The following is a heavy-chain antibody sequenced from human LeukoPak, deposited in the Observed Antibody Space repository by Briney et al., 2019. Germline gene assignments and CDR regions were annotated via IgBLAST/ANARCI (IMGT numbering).Heavy chain of an antibody. CDR3: AKDKAIGDDYYYYYGMDV. D-gene: IGHD2-2*02. CDR1: GFTFSSYG. Sequence: PGRSLRLSCAASGFTFSSYGMHWVRQAPGKGLEWVAVISYDGSNKYYADSVKGRFTISRDNSKNTLYLQMNSLRAEDTAVYNCAKDKAIGDDYYYYYGMDVWGQGTTVTVSS. V-gene: IGHV3-30*18. J-gene: IGHJ6*02. CDR2: ISYDGSNK.